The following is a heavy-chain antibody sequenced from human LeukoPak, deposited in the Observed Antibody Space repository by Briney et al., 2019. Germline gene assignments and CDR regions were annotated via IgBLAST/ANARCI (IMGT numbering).Heavy chain of an antibody. CDR3: ARGDTDSSSWTYNWFDP. CDR1: GGSFSGYY. CDR2: INHSGST. Sequence: NSSETLSLTCAVYGGSFSGYYWSWIRQPPGKGLEWIGEINHSGSTNYNPSLKSRVTISVDTSKNQFSLKLSSVTAADTAVYYCARGDTDSSSWTYNWFDPWGQGTLVTVSS. D-gene: IGHD6-13*01. V-gene: IGHV4-34*01. J-gene: IGHJ5*02.